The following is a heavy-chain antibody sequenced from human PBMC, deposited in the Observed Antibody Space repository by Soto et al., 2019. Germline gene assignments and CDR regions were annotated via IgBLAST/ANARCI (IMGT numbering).Heavy chain of an antibody. CDR3: ARDRGPRTVTSIDY. V-gene: IGHV3-33*01. J-gene: IGHJ4*02. CDR1: GFTFGSYG. CDR2: IWNDGSNK. D-gene: IGHD4-17*01. Sequence: LVESGGGTVQSGRSLRLSCETSGFTFGSYGMHWVRQAPGKGLEWVALIWNDGSNKRYADSVEGRFTISRDNSKGALYLQVNSLRAEDTAVYYCARDRGPRTVTSIDYWGQGTLVTVSS.